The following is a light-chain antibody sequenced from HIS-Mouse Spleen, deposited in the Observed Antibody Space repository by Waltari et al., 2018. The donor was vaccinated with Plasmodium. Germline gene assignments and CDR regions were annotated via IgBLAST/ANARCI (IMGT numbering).Light chain of an antibody. CDR3: QQYDNLPYT. Sequence: DIQMTQSPSSLSASVGDRVTITCQASQDISNYLNWYQQKPGKAPKLLIYDASNLETGVPSRFSGSGSGTDFTFTISSLQPEDIATYYCQQYDNLPYTFGQGDQAGDQT. CDR1: QDISNY. CDR2: DAS. V-gene: IGKV1-33*01. J-gene: IGKJ2*01.